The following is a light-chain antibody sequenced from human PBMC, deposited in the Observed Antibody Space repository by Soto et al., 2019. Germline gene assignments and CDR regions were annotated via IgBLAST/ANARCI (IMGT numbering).Light chain of an antibody. V-gene: IGKV3-11*01. CDR2: GAS. CDR3: QQHSHWPPWT. CDR1: QNVRTF. Sequence: EVVLTKSPATLSLSPGERATLSCRASQNVRTFLDWYQQKPGQAPRLLIYGASNRATGIPARFSGSGSGTDFTLTISSLEPEDFAVYYCQQHSHWPPWTFGQGTRVEIQ. J-gene: IGKJ1*01.